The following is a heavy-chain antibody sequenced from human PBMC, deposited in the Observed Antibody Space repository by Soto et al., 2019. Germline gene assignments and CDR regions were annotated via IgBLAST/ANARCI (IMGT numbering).Heavy chain of an antibody. J-gene: IGHJ5*02. Sequence: PGGSLRLSCAASGFLFSNYVMHWVRQAPGKGLEWVAGISSDGSNKYYGNSMKDRFTISRDNSKNTLYLQMNSLRAEDTAVYYCAKNLEDYNWNYGNWFDPWGQGTLVTVSS. CDR3: AKNLEDYNWNYGNWFDP. CDR1: GFLFSNYV. D-gene: IGHD1-7*01. CDR2: ISSDGSNK. V-gene: IGHV3-30*18.